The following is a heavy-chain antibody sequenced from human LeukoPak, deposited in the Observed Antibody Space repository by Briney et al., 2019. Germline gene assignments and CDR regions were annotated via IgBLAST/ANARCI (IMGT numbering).Heavy chain of an antibody. Sequence: ASVKVSCKASGYTFSGYYIHWVRQAPGQGLEWMGWINPNSGGTNYVQKFQGRVTMTRDTSISTAYMDLSRLRSDDTAVYYCARGSGNDYWSQGTLVTVSS. J-gene: IGHJ4*02. CDR2: INPNSGGT. V-gene: IGHV1-2*02. CDR1: GYTFSGYY. D-gene: IGHD3-10*01. CDR3: ARGSGNDY.